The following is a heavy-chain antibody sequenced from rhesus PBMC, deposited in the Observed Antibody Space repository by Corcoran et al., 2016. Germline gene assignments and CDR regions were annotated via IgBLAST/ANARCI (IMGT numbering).Heavy chain of an antibody. J-gene: IGHJ4*01. V-gene: IGHV4-122*02. CDR2: SSYSRST. CDR1: GGSISSSYYY. Sequence: QVQLQESGPGLVKPSETLSLTCAVSGGSISSSYYYWSWIRQAPGKGLAWMGYSSYSRSTSYHPALKSRVTISRDPSKNQFSLKLSSVTAADTAVYYCARAGYYDSGYGWDFDYWGQGVLVTVSS. CDR3: ARAGYYDSGYGWDFDY. D-gene: IGHD3-28*01.